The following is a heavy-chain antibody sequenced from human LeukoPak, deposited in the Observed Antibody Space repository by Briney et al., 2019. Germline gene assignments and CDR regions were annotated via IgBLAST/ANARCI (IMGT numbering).Heavy chain of an antibody. CDR2: IYYNGNA. V-gene: IGHV4-39*01. CDR3: ARRARGGGWYFDY. CDR1: GDSINSLDL. J-gene: IGHJ4*02. D-gene: IGHD2-15*01. Sequence: SETLSLTCTVSGDSINSLDLWSWVRQPPGKGLEWIGNIYYNGNAYYDPSLKSRVTLSVGTSRDQFSLKLTSVSTADTAVYYCARRARGGGWYFDYWGQGTLVTVST.